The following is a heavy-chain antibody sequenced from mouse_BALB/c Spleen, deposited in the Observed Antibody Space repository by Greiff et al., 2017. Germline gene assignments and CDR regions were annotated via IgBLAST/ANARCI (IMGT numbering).Heavy chain of an antibody. CDR2: INPYNDGT. J-gene: IGHJ4*01. D-gene: IGHD2-4*01. Sequence: EVQLVESGPELVKPGASVKMSCKASGYTFTSYVMHWVKQKPGQGLEWIGYINPYNDGTKYNEKFKGKATLTSDKSSSTAYMELSSLTSEDSAVYYCARGNDYDYDGYAMDYWGQGTSVTVSS. CDR1: GYTFTSYV. CDR3: ARGNDYDYDGYAMDY. V-gene: IGHV1-14*01.